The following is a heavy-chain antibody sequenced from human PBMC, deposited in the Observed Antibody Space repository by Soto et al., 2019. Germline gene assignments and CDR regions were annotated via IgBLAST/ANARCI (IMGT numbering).Heavy chain of an antibody. V-gene: IGHV6-1*01. J-gene: IGHJ4*02. CDR1: GDSVSSNSAA. D-gene: IGHD3-22*01. CDR2: TYYRSKWYN. Sequence: SQTLSLTCAISGDSVSSNSAAWNWIRQSPSRGLEWLGRTYYRSKWYNDYAVSVKSRITINPDTSKNQFSLQLNSVTPEDTAVYFCARIFYYDSSVFHYFDYWGQGTLVTVSS. CDR3: ARIFYYDSSVFHYFDY.